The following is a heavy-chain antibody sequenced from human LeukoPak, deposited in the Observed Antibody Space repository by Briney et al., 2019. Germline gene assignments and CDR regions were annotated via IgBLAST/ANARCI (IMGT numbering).Heavy chain of an antibody. CDR2: ISGSGGGT. CDR3: ARRRGYSDYYFVY. Sequence: GGTLRLSCAVSGFIFSNYGMSWVRQAPGKGLEWVSSISGSGGGTYYADSVKGRFTISRDNSKNTLYLQMNSLRAEDTAVYYCARRRGYSDYYFVYWGQGTLATVSS. D-gene: IGHD5-12*01. CDR1: GFIFSNYG. J-gene: IGHJ4*02. V-gene: IGHV3-23*01.